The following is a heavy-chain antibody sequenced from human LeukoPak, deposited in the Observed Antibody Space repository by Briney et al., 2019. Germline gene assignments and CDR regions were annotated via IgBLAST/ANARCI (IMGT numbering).Heavy chain of an antibody. V-gene: IGHV3-30*03. Sequence: GGSLRLSCAASGFTFSSYGMHWVRQAPGKGLEWVAIISYDGSDKHYADFVKGRFTISRDNSKNTLYLQMNSLRAEDTAVYYCATHDFWSSPADYWGQGTLVTVSS. CDR1: GFTFSSYG. CDR3: ATHDFWSSPADY. CDR2: ISYDGSDK. D-gene: IGHD3-3*01. J-gene: IGHJ4*02.